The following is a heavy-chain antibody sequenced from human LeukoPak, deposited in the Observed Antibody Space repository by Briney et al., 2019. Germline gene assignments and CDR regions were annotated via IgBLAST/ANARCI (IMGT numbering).Heavy chain of an antibody. J-gene: IGHJ4*02. CDR1: GGSISSYY. V-gene: IGHV4-59*01. D-gene: IGHD6-13*01. Sequence: SETLSLTCTVSGGSISSYYWNWIRQPPGKGLEWIGYIYYSGSTNYNPSLKSRVTISVDTSKNQFSLKLSSVTAADTAVYYCARLTRQQPYYFDYWGQGTLVTVSS. CDR3: ARLTRQQPYYFDY. CDR2: IYYSGST.